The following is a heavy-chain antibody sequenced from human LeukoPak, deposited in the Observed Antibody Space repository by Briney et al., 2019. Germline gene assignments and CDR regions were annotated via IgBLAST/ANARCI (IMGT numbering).Heavy chain of an antibody. V-gene: IGHV4-38-2*02. D-gene: IGHD3-3*01. CDR3: ARASIFGVIRTFFNWFDP. Sequence: SETLSLTCSVTGYSIGRTYHWGWIRQPPGKGLGWIGTIYHSGSTYYNPSLKSRVTISVDTSNNRFSLKLSSVTAADTAVYFCARASIFGVIRTFFNWFDPWGQGTLVTVSS. J-gene: IGHJ5*02. CDR1: GYSIGRTYH. CDR2: IYHSGST.